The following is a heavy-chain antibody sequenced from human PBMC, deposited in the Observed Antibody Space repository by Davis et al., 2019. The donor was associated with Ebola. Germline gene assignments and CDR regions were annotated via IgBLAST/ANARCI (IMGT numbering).Heavy chain of an antibody. CDR2: ISWNSRTI. D-gene: IGHD6-19*01. V-gene: IGHV3-9*01. Sequence: PGGYLRLSCAASGFTFDDYAMHWVRQAPGKGLEWVSGISWNSRTIGYADSVRGRFTISRDNAKNSLYLQMNSLRIEDTAFYYCAMTAVVGTEIDYWGQGTLVTVSS. CDR1: GFTFDDYA. J-gene: IGHJ4*02. CDR3: AMTAVVGTEIDY.